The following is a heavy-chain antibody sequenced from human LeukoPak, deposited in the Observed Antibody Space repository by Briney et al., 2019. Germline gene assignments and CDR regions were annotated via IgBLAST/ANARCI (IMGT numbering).Heavy chain of an antibody. CDR1: GFTFSAYW. CDR2: MNSDGSTT. CDR3: ARGRFSGSYVDY. D-gene: IGHD1-26*01. V-gene: IGHV3-74*01. Sequence: GGSLRLSCAASGFTFSAYWMHWVRQAPEKGLEWVSRMNSDGSTTTYADSVKGRFTISRDNAKNTLFLQVTSLRAEDTAVYFCARGRFSGSYVDYWGQGTLVTVSS. J-gene: IGHJ4*02.